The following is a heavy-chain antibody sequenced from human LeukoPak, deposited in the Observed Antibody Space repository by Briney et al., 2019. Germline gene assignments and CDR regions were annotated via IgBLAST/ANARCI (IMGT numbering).Heavy chain of an antibody. CDR2: ISGSGGST. V-gene: IGHV3-23*01. Sequence: GGSLRLSCAASGFTFSSYAMSWVRQAPGKGLEWVSAISGSGGSTYYADSVKGRFTISRDNSKNTLYLQMNSLRAEDTAVYHCAKAGHSLRFYYGMDVWGQGTTVTVSS. CDR1: GFTFSSYA. J-gene: IGHJ6*02. D-gene: IGHD2-15*01. CDR3: AKAGHSLRFYYGMDV.